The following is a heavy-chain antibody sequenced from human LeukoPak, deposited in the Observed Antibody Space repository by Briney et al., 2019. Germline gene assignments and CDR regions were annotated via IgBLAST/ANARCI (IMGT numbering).Heavy chain of an antibody. CDR1: GFTFSRYS. CDR3: ARDWFGDF. V-gene: IGHV3-21*01. J-gene: IGHJ4*02. D-gene: IGHD3-16*01. CDR2: ISTSGSYT. Sequence: GGSLRLSCAASGFTFSRYSMHWVRQTPGKGLQWVSSISTSGSYTYYEDSLKGRFTISRDNAKQSLYLQMDSLRAEDTAVYYCARDWFGDFWGQGILVIVPS.